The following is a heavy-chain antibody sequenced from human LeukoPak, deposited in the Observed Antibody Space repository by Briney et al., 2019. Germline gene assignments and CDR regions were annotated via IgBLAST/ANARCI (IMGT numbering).Heavy chain of an antibody. CDR1: GFTFSSYA. CDR3: ATRYSGSYYSVPY. J-gene: IGHJ4*02. CDR2: ISGSGGST. V-gene: IGHV3-23*01. Sequence: GGSLRLSCAASGFTFSSYAMSWVRQAPGKGLEWVSAISGSGGSTYYADSVKGRFTIPRDNSKNTLYLQMNSLRAEDTAVYYCATRYSGSYYSVPYWGQGTLVTVSS. D-gene: IGHD1-26*01.